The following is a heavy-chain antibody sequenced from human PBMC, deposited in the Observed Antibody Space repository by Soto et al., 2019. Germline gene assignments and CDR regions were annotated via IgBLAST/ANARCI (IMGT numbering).Heavy chain of an antibody. CDR3: AKAVTTFRRPYYYYGMDV. CDR2: ISGSGGST. CDR1: GFTFSSYA. V-gene: IGHV3-23*01. D-gene: IGHD4-4*01. Sequence: PGGSLRLSCAASGFTFSSYAMSWVRQAPGKGLEWVSAISGSGGSTYYADSVKGRFTISRDNSKNTLYLQMNSLRAEDTAVYYCAKAVTTFRRPYYYYGMDVWGQGTTVTVSS. J-gene: IGHJ6*02.